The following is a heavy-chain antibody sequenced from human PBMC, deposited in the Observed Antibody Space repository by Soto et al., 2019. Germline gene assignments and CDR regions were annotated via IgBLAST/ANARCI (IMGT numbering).Heavy chain of an antibody. CDR3: ARWSYLDY. V-gene: IGHV3-23*01. CDR1: GFSFGSYA. J-gene: IGHJ4*02. D-gene: IGHD3-3*01. CDR2: ISGSDGKT. Sequence: PGGSLSLSCAASGFSFGSYALSWVRQAPGKGLEWVSTISGSDGKTFYADSVKGRFSISRDTSQNTLYLQMNSLRADDTAIYYCARWSYLDYWGQGTRVT.